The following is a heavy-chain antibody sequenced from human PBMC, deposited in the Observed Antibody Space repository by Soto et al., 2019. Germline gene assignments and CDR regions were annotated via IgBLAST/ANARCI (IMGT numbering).Heavy chain of an antibody. CDR2: INHSGST. J-gene: IGHJ4*02. CDR1: GGSFSGYY. D-gene: IGHD6-13*01. CDR3: ARGLGDSSSWYCDY. Sequence: QVQLQQWGAGLLKPSETLSLTCAVYGGSFSGYYWSWIRQPPGKGLEWIGEINHSGSTNYNPSLKSRVTISVDTSKNQFSLKLSSVTAADTAVYYCARGLGDSSSWYCDYWGQGTLVTVSS. V-gene: IGHV4-34*01.